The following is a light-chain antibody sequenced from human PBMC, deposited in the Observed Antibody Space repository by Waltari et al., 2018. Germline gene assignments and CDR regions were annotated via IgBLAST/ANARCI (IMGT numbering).Light chain of an antibody. Sequence: QSALTQPASVSGSPGQSTTISCTGPSSDVCGYNYVSWYQQHPGKAPKLMIYDVSNRPSGVSNRFSGSKSGNTASLTISGLQAEDEADYYCSSYISSSTLELFGGGTSLTVL. J-gene: IGLJ2*01. CDR1: SSDVCGYNY. CDR3: SSYISSSTLEL. V-gene: IGLV2-14*03. CDR2: DVS.